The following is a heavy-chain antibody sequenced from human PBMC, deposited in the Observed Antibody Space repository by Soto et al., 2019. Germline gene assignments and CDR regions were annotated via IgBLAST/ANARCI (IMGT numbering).Heavy chain of an antibody. Sequence: QALSLTFAISGDIVSSNSAAWNWIVQARSRRLEWLGRTYYRSKCYNDYAVSVKSRMTINPDTSKNQFSLQLNSVTPEDTAVYYCARQISFYSGYAYYYGMHVCGQGTTVTVSS. J-gene: IGHJ6*02. V-gene: IGHV6-1*01. CDR3: ARQISFYSGYAYYYGMHV. CDR2: TYYRSKCYN. CDR1: GDIVSSNSAA. D-gene: IGHD5-12*01.